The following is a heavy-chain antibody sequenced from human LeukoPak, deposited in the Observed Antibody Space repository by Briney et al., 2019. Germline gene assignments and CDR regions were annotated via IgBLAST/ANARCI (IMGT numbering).Heavy chain of an antibody. CDR3: ARGRIAAASRRWFDP. Sequence: SETLSLTCTVSGGSISSYYWSWIRQPPGKGLEWIGYIYYSGSTNYNPSLKSRVTISVDTSKNQFSLKLSSVTAADTAVYYCARGRIAAASRRWFDPWGQGTLVTVSS. D-gene: IGHD6-13*01. V-gene: IGHV4-59*01. CDR2: IYYSGST. J-gene: IGHJ5*02. CDR1: GGSISSYY.